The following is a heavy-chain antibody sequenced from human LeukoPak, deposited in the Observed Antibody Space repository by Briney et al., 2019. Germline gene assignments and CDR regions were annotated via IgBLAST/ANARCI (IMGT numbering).Heavy chain of an antibody. Sequence: GGSLRLSCAASGFTFDDYAMHWVRQAPGKGLEWVSGISWNSGSIGYADSVKGRFTISRDNAKNSLYLQMNSLRAEDTALYYCAKDISGRIAVAGTGGSVGESHAFDIWGQGTMVTVSS. CDR3: AKDISGRIAVAGTGGSVGESHAFDI. D-gene: IGHD6-19*01. CDR2: ISWNSGSI. V-gene: IGHV3-9*01. J-gene: IGHJ3*02. CDR1: GFTFDDYA.